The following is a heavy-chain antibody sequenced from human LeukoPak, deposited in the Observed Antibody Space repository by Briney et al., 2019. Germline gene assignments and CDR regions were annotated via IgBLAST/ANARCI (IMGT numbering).Heavy chain of an antibody. Sequence: AGGSLRLSCAASGFTFSDHYMDWVRQAPGKGLEWVGRTRNKANSYTTEYAASVKGRFTISRDDSKNSLYLKMNSLETEDTAVYYCARGEGYSGYDSPEYYYYGMDVWGQGTTVTVSS. V-gene: IGHV3-72*01. J-gene: IGHJ6*02. CDR1: GFTFSDHY. CDR3: ARGEGYSGYDSPEYYYYGMDV. CDR2: TRNKANSYTT. D-gene: IGHD5-12*01.